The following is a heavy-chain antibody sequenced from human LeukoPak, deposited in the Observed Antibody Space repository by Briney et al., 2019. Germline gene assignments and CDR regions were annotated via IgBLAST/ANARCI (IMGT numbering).Heavy chain of an antibody. D-gene: IGHD2-15*01. CDR3: ARVPFYCSGGSCYAFWDY. V-gene: IGHV4-34*01. CDR2: IYHSGST. J-gene: IGHJ4*02. CDR1: GGSFSGYY. Sequence: SETLSPTYAVYGGSFSGYYWSWISQPPGKWLEWIGEIYHSGSTNYNPSLKSRVTISVDKSKNQFSLKLSSVTAADTAVYYCARVPFYCSGGSCYAFWDYWGQGTLVTVSS.